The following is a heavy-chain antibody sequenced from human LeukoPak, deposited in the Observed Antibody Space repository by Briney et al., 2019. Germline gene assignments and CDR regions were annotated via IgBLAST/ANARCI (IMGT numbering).Heavy chain of an antibody. Sequence: ASVKVSCKASGYTFTSYGISWVRQAPGQGLEWMGWISAYNGNTNYAQKLQGRVTMTTDTSTSTAYMEPRSLRSDDTAVYYCAGELIIAVAGFNWFDPWGQGTLVTVSS. CDR2: ISAYNGNT. D-gene: IGHD6-19*01. J-gene: IGHJ5*02. V-gene: IGHV1-18*01. CDR1: GYTFTSYG. CDR3: AGELIIAVAGFNWFDP.